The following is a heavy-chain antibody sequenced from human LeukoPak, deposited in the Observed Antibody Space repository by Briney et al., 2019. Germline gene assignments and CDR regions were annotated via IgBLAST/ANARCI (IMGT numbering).Heavy chain of an antibody. V-gene: IGHV1-69*02. D-gene: IGHD5-18*01. CDR1: EGTFNNYT. CDR2: IIPILNMA. Sequence: GASVKVSCKASEGTFNNYTITWVRQAPGQGLEWMGKIIPILNMANLAQKFQGRVTMTRNTSISTAYMELSSLRSEDTAVYYCARGYSYGYKAFDIWGQGTMVTVSS. CDR3: ARGYSYGYKAFDI. J-gene: IGHJ3*02.